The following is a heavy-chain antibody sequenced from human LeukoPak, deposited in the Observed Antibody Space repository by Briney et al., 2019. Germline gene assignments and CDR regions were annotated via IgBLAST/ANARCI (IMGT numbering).Heavy chain of an antibody. J-gene: IGHJ3*02. D-gene: IGHD5-18*01. CDR2: IYPGESDT. V-gene: IGHV5-51*01. Sequence: GESLKISCKGSGYSFTNYWNGWGRQKPGKGLEWITIIYPGESDTRYSPSFQGQVTISADKSINTAYLQWSSLKASDSAMYYCARQKYSSGLDAFDIWGQGTMVTVSS. CDR1: GYSFTNYW. CDR3: ARQKYSSGLDAFDI.